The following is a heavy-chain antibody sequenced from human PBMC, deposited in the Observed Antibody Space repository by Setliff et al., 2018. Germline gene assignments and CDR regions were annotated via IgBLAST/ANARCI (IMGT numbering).Heavy chain of an antibody. CDR3: ARVDTAMVTGVDY. Sequence: PSETLSLTCTVSGGSVSSGSYYWSWIRQPPGKGLEWIGYIYYSGSTNYNPSLKSRVTISVDTSKNQLSLKLSSVTAADTAVYYCARVDTAMVTGVDYWGQGTLVTVSS. D-gene: IGHD5-18*01. CDR1: GGSVSSGSYY. V-gene: IGHV4-61*01. CDR2: IYYSGST. J-gene: IGHJ4*02.